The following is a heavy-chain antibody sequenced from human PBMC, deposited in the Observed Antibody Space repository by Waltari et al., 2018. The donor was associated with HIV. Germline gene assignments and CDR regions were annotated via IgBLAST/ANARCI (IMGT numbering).Heavy chain of an antibody. CDR2: IYHSGST. CDR3: ARKNSGSFYYFDY. D-gene: IGHD1-26*01. Sequence: QVQLQESGPGLVKPSETLSLTCTVSGYSISSGYYWGWIRQSPGKGLEWIGSIYHSGSTYYTPSLKSRVTISVDTSKNQFSLKLSSVTAADTAVYYCARKNSGSFYYFDYWGQGTLVTVSS. V-gene: IGHV4-38-2*02. CDR1: GYSISSGYY. J-gene: IGHJ4*02.